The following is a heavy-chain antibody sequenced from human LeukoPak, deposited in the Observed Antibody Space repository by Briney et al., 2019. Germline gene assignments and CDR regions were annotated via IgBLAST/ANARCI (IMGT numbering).Heavy chain of an antibody. V-gene: IGHV3-23*01. CDR2: SSGSGSIT. CDR1: GFTSSSYV. J-gene: IGHJ3*02. D-gene: IGHD3-22*01. CDR3: AKDLSSGYYDAFDI. Sequence: GGSLRLSCAASGFTSSSYVMSWVRQAPGKGLEWVSTSSGSGSITYYADSVKGRFTISRDNSNNTLYLQMNSLRAEDTAVYYCAKDLSSGYYDAFDIWGQGTMVTVSS.